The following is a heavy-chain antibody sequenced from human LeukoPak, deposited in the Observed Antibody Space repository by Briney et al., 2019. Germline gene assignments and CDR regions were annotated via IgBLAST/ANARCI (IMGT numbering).Heavy chain of an antibody. V-gene: IGHV4-39*01. CDR1: GGSISSSSYY. D-gene: IGHD6-13*01. CDR3: ARRSSWPPEPDY. Sequence: SETLSLTCTVSGGSISSSSYYWGWIRQPPGKGLEWIGSIYYSGSTYYNPSLKSRVTISVDTSKNQFSLKLSSVTAADTAVYYCARRSSWPPEPDYWGQGTLVTVSS. CDR2: IYYSGST. J-gene: IGHJ4*02.